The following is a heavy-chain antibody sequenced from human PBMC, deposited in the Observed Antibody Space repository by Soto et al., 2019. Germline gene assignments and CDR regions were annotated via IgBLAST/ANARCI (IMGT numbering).Heavy chain of an antibody. CDR1: GGSISSGGYY. D-gene: IGHD3-3*01. V-gene: IGHV4-31*03. CDR2: IYYSGST. Sequence: PSETLSLTCTVSGGSISSGGYYWSWIRQHPGKGLEWIGYIYYSGSTYYNPSLKSRVTISVDTSKNQFSLKLSSVTAADTAVYYCARERGLDFWSGLHNTGGDATYGMDVWGQGTTVTV. J-gene: IGHJ6*02. CDR3: ARERGLDFWSGLHNTGGDATYGMDV.